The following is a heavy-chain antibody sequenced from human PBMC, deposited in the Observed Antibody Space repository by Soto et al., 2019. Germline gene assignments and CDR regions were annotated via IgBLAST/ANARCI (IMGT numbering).Heavy chain of an antibody. V-gene: IGHV5-51*01. J-gene: IGHJ6*02. CDR2: IYPGDSDT. CDR1: GYSFSSYW. CDR3: ARSRRGAYSSGWYSLSGYYSYGIDV. D-gene: IGHD6-19*01. Sequence: GESLKISCKASGYSFSSYWIGWVRQMPGKSLEWMEIIYPGDSDTKYNPSLQGQVTISADTSISTAYLQWTSLKASDTAMYYCARSRRGAYSSGWYSLSGYYSYGIDVWGQGTKVTVSS.